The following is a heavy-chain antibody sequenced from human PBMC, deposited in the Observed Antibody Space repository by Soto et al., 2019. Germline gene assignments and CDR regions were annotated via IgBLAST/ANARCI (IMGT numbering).Heavy chain of an antibody. CDR1: GYIFSSHW. D-gene: IGHD4-17*01. Sequence: GESLKISCKGFGYIFSSHWIGWVRQMPGKGLEWMGIIFPGDSDIRYSPSFQGHVTVSADRSTSIASLQWSSLKASDTAIYYCENRKVTTGGSAYWGPGTQVPVSP. CDR3: ENRKVTTGGSAY. J-gene: IGHJ4*02. CDR2: IFPGDSDI. V-gene: IGHV5-51*01.